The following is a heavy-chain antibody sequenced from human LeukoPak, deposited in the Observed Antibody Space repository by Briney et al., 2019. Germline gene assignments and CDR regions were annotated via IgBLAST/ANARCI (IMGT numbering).Heavy chain of an antibody. CDR1: GYTLTELS. CDR2: FDPEDGET. V-gene: IGHV1-24*01. D-gene: IGHD3-16*01. CDR3: ETWRVRFARVRDSYYYGMDV. J-gene: IGHJ6*02. Sequence: ASVKVSCKVSGYTLTELSMHWVRQAPGKGLEWMGGFDPEDGETIYAQKFQGRGTMTEDTSTDKASIELRSLRSEDTAVYSCETWRVRFARVRDSYYYGMDVWGQGTKVTVSS.